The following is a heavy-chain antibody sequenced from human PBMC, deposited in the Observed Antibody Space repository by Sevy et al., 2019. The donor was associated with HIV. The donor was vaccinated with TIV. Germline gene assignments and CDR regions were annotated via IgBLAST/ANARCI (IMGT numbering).Heavy chain of an antibody. V-gene: IGHV1-46*03. CDR3: VRGDCGGDCSPHWFDP. Sequence: ASVKVSCKASGYTFTNYFMNWVRQAPGQGLDCMGTINPSGGSTTYAQRFQARVTMTTDTSTGTVYMELSSLRSEDTAVYYCVRGDCGGDCSPHWFDPWGQRTLVTVSS. D-gene: IGHD2-21*01. CDR1: GYTFTNYF. CDR2: INPSGGST. J-gene: IGHJ5*02.